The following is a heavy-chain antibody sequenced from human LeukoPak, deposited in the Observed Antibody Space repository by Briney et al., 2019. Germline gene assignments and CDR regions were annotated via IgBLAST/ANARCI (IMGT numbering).Heavy chain of an antibody. D-gene: IGHD5-18*01. J-gene: IGHJ6*03. CDR1: GFTFDDYG. Sequence: PGGSLRLSCAASGFTFDDYGMSWVRQAPGKGLEWVSGINWNGGSTGYADSVKGRFTISRDNAKNSLYLQMNSLRAVDTAVYYCARDRGGVDTTMVLMWYYYYYMDVWGKGTTVTISS. CDR2: INWNGGST. V-gene: IGHV3-20*04. CDR3: ARDRGGVDTTMVLMWYYYYYMDV.